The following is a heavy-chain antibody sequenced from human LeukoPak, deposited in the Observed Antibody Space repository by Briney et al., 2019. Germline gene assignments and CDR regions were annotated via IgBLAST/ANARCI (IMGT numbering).Heavy chain of an antibody. Sequence: LGESLKISCKGSGYSFTSYWISWVRQVPGKGLEWMGRFDPSDSYTNYSPSFQGHVTISADKSISTAYLQWSSLKASDTAMYYCARGRVRGVIISYGMDVWGQGTTVTVSS. V-gene: IGHV5-10-1*01. CDR1: GYSFTSYW. CDR3: ARGRVRGVIISYGMDV. D-gene: IGHD3-10*01. J-gene: IGHJ6*02. CDR2: FDPSDSYT.